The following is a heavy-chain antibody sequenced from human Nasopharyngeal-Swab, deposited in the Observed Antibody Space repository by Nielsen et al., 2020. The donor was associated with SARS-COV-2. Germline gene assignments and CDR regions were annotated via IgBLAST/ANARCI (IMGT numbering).Heavy chain of an antibody. CDR1: GFIFTSFG. V-gene: IGHV3-30*03. Sequence: GGSLRLSCAASGFIFTSFGMHWVRPAPGKVLEWVAFISSDGGNKNYADAVKGRFTISRDDSKNTVYLQMNSLGAEDTAVYYCARGDYDFWSMDVWGQGTTVTVSS. J-gene: IGHJ6*02. CDR3: ARGDYDFWSMDV. CDR2: ISSDGGNK. D-gene: IGHD3-3*01.